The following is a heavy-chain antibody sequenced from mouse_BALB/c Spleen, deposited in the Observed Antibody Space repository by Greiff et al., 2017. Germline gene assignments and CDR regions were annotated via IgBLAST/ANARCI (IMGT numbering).Heavy chain of an antibody. CDR3: ARSRGVPDY. CDR1: GCNIKDTY. V-gene: IGHV14-3*02. J-gene: IGHJ2*01. D-gene: IGHD2-14*01. CDR2: IDPANGNT. Sequence: EVKLLESGAELVKPGASVKLSGTASGCNIKDTYMHWVKQRPAQGLEWIGRIDPANGNTKYDPKFQGKATITADTSSNTAYLQLSSLTSEDTAVYYCARSRGVPDYWGQGTTLTVSS.